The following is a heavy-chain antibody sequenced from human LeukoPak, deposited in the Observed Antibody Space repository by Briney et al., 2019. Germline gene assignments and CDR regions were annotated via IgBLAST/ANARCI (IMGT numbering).Heavy chain of an antibody. CDR1: GGTFSSYA. CDR3: ARDLGSGIAAAPSNWFDP. Sequence: ASVKVSCKASGGTFSSYAISWVRQAPGQGLEWMGGIIPIFGTANYAQKFQGRVTITTDEFTSTAYMELRSLRSDDTAVYYCARDLGSGIAAAPSNWFDPWGQGTLVTVSS. D-gene: IGHD6-13*01. V-gene: IGHV1-69*05. CDR2: IIPIFGTA. J-gene: IGHJ5*02.